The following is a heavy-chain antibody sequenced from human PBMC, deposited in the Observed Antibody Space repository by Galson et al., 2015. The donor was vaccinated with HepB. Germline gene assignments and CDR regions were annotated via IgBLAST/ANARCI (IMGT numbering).Heavy chain of an antibody. CDR3: ARGDSSGYYRPYYFDC. J-gene: IGHJ4*02. D-gene: IGHD3-22*01. CDR1: GFTFSSYA. V-gene: IGHV3-30*04. Sequence: SLRLSCAASGFTFSSYAMHWVRQAPGKGLEWVAVISYDGSNKYYADSVKGRFTISRDNSKNTLYLQMNSLRAEDTAVYYCARGDSSGYYRPYYFDCWGQGTLVTVSS. CDR2: ISYDGSNK.